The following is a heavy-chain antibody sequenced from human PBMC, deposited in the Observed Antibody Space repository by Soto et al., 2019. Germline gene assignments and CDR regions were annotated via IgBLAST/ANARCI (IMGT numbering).Heavy chain of an antibody. CDR1: GFTFDDYA. J-gene: IGHJ4*02. D-gene: IGHD3-10*01. CDR3: AKDGLTMVRVGYFDY. V-gene: IGHV3-9*01. Sequence: GGSLRLSCAASGFTFDDYAMHWVRQAPGKGLEWVSGISWNSGSIGYADSVKGRFTISRDNAKNSLYLQMNSLRAEDTALYYCAKDGLTMVRVGYFDYWGQGTLVTVSS. CDR2: ISWNSGSI.